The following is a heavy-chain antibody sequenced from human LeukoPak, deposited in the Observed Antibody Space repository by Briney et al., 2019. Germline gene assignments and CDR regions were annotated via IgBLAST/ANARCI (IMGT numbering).Heavy chain of an antibody. CDR3: ARVRWNSGSYHFDY. V-gene: IGHV1-69*04. J-gene: IGHJ4*02. Sequence: GASVKVSCKGSGGTFSSYAFSWVRQAPGQGLEWMGRIITIFGIANYAQKFQGRVTITADKSTSTAYMELSSLRSEDTAVYYCARVRWNSGSYHFDYWGQGTLVTVSS. CDR2: IITIFGIA. D-gene: IGHD1-26*01. CDR1: GGTFSSYA.